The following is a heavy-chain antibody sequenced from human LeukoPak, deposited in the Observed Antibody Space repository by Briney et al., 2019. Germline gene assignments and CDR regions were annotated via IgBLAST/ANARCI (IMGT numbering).Heavy chain of an antibody. CDR3: ARGGGGYNWNDVPDF. CDR2: ITPLFGKA. D-gene: IGHD1-1*01. V-gene: IGHV1-69*01. J-gene: IGHJ4*02. Sequence: SVKVSCKTSGGTFSSSAISWVRQAPGQGLEWMGGITPLFGKANYAQKFRGRVTITADESTSTVYMEMSSLTSDDTAVYYCARGGGGYNWNDVPDFWGQGTLVTVSS. CDR1: GGTFSSSA.